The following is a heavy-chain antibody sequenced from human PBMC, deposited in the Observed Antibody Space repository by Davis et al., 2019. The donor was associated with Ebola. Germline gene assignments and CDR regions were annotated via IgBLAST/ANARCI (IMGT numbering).Heavy chain of an antibody. CDR3: ARDGSILEWFLFDY. J-gene: IGHJ4*02. CDR2: INAGNGNT. D-gene: IGHD3-3*01. CDR1: VYTFTSYA. Sequence: ASVKVSCKASVYTFTSYAMHWVRQAPGQRLEWMGWINAGNGNTKYSQKFQGRVTITRDTSARTAYMELSSLRSEDTAVYYCARDGSILEWFLFDYWGQGTLVTVSS. V-gene: IGHV1-3*01.